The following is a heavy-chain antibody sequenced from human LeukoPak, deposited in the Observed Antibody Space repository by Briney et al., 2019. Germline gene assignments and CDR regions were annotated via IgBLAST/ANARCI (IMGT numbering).Heavy chain of an antibody. V-gene: IGHV3-72*01. CDR3: SRARDDSDGYWYFNL. CDR1: GFTFSDHY. D-gene: IGHD3-22*01. Sequence: GGSLRLSCVASGFTFSDHYMDWVRQAPGKGLEWVGRTRNKAKSYTTEYAASVKGRFTMSRDDSKNSLYLQMNSLQTEDTAVYYCSRARDDSDGYWYFNLWGRGTLVTVSS. CDR2: TRNKAKSYTT. J-gene: IGHJ2*01.